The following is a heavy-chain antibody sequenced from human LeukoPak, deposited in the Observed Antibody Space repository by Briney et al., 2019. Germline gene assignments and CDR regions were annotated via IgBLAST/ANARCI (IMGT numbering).Heavy chain of an antibody. Sequence: GGSLRLSCAASGFTFSSYSMNWVRQAPGKGLEWVANIKQNGSEKYYVDSVKGRFTISRDNAKNSLYLQMNSLRAEDTAVYYCARDPGVIAPWGQGTLVTVSS. D-gene: IGHD3-16*02. CDR3: ARDPGVIAP. CDR1: GFTFSSYS. CDR2: IKQNGSEK. J-gene: IGHJ5*02. V-gene: IGHV3-7*03.